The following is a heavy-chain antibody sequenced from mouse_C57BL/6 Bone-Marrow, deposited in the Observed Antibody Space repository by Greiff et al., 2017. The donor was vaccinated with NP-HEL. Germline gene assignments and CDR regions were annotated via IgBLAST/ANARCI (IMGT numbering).Heavy chain of an antibody. Sequence: QVQLQQSGPELVKPGASVKISCKASGYTFTDYYINWVKQRPGQGLEWIGWIFPGSGSTYYNEKFKGKATLTVDKSSSTAYMLLSSLTSEDSAVYFCARETNLYYDYEGGFAYWGQGTLVTVSA. V-gene: IGHV1-75*01. CDR2: IFPGSGST. CDR1: GYTFTDYY. D-gene: IGHD2-4*01. CDR3: ARETNLYYDYEGGFAY. J-gene: IGHJ3*01.